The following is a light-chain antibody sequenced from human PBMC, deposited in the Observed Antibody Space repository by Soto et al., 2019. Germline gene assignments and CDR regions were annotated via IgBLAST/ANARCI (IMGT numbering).Light chain of an antibody. Sequence: DIPMTQSPSFLAASVGDRVTITCQASQNINNYLNWYQQKPGRAPKLLIYDASKLEAGVPSRFRGSGSGTDFTFTISRLQPEDIATYYCQQYENLPTFGQGTRLENK. CDR2: DAS. CDR1: QNINNY. CDR3: QQYENLPT. V-gene: IGKV1-33*01. J-gene: IGKJ5*01.